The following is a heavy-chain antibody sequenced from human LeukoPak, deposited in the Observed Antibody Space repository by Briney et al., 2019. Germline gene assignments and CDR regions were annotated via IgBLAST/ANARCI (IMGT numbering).Heavy chain of an antibody. J-gene: IGHJ4*02. CDR1: GGSISSYY. V-gene: IGHV4-59*12. Sequence: SETLSLTCTVSGGSISSYYWSWIRQSPGKGLEWIGYIYYSGSTNYNPSLKSRVTISVDTSTNQFSLKLSSVTAADTAVYYCARVRVVRGVIMRGYFDYWGQGTLVTVSS. CDR3: ARVRVVRGVIMRGYFDY. D-gene: IGHD3-10*01. CDR2: IYYSGST.